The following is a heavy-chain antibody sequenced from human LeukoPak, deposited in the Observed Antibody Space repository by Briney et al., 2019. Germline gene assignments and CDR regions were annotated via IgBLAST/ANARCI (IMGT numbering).Heavy chain of an antibody. CDR2: IYYSGST. Sequence: SDTLSLTCNVPGGYVSSDSYLWTWIRRPPGKGLEWIGYIYYSGSTNYNPSLKSRVTISLDTSKSQISLKLSSVTAADTAVYYCARLYSSSLGRVFDYWGQGTLVTVSS. V-gene: IGHV4-61*01. J-gene: IGHJ4*02. D-gene: IGHD4-11*01. CDR1: GGYVSSDSYL. CDR3: ARLYSSSLGRVFDY.